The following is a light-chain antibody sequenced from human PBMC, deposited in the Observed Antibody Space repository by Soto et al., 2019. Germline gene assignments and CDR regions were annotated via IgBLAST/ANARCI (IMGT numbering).Light chain of an antibody. V-gene: IGKV1-39*01. Sequence: DIQMTQSPSSLSASVGDRVTITCRASQSISTYLNWYQQKPGNAPKLLIYAASSLHSGVPSRFSGSGSGTDFTLTISSLQPEDVATYYCQQSYSTPMYTFGQGTKLEIK. CDR3: QQSYSTPMYT. J-gene: IGKJ2*01. CDR2: AAS. CDR1: QSISTY.